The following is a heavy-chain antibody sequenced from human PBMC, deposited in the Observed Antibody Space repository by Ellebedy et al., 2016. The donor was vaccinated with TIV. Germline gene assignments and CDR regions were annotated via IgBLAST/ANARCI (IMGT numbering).Heavy chain of an antibody. Sequence: MPSETLSLTCTVSGGSFSNSTYYWGWIRQPPGKGLEWIGSVSYSGSTHYNPPLKSRVTISVDTTKNQFSLKLTSATVADRAVYYCVRGLGIARYWGQGALVTVSS. J-gene: IGHJ4*02. D-gene: IGHD6-13*01. V-gene: IGHV4-39*07. CDR3: VRGLGIARY. CDR1: GGSFSNSTYY. CDR2: VSYSGST.